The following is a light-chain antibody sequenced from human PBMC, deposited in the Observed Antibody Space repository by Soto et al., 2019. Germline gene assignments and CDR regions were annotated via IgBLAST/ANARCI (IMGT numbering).Light chain of an antibody. J-gene: IGKJ5*01. CDR1: QSVSSSA. CDR3: QQRSNWPPIT. V-gene: IGKV3D-20*02. Sequence: ESVLSQTPGTLSLSPGERSSRSCRASQSVSSSALAWYQQKPGQAPRRLIYGASSRATGIPDRFSGSGSGTDFTLTISNLEPEDFAVYYCQQRSNWPPITFGQGTRLEIK. CDR2: GAS.